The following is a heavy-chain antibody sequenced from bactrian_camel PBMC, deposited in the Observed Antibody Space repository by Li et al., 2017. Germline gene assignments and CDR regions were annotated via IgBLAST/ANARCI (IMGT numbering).Heavy chain of an antibody. CDR1: GYTYRRYC. V-gene: IGHV3S57*01. CDR3: AAHYSDMPCRPAYEYNYRY. Sequence: HVQLVESGGGSVQAGGSMRLSCVYSGYTYRRYCMGWFRQLPGKEREGVATIDSAGNTRYLDSVKGRFTVSRDNAKNTLYLQMNNLNPEDTGMYYCAAHYSDMPCRPAYEYNYRYRGQGTQVTVS. CDR2: IDSAGNT. J-gene: IGHJ4*01. D-gene: IGHD3*01.